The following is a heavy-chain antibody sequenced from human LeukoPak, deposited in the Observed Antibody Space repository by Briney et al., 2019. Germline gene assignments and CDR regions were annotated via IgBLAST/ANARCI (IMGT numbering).Heavy chain of an antibody. D-gene: IGHD6-19*01. J-gene: IGHJ6*03. CDR1: GFTVSSNY. Sequence: PGGSLRLSCAASGFTVSSNYMSWVRQAPGKGLEWVSVIYSGGSTYYADSVKGRFTISRDNSKNTLYLQMNSLRAEDTAVYYCARVIGSSGWYGRYYYYYMDVWGKGTTVTVS. V-gene: IGHV3-53*01. CDR2: IYSGGST. CDR3: ARVIGSSGWYGRYYYYYMDV.